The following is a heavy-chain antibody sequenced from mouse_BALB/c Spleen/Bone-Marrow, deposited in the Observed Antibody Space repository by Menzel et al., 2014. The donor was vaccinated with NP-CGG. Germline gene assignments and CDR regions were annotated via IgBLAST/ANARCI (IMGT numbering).Heavy chain of an antibody. CDR3: ARHAYYDQTEVSFVY. D-gene: IGHD2-4*01. Sequence: EVQLQESGGGLVKSGGSLKLSCAASGFTFSNYGMSWVRQTPEKRLEWAATISGGGSYTFYSDSVKGRFTISGDNAKNNLYLQPSSLRSEDTALYYCARHAYYDQTEVSFVYWGQGTLVTVSA. J-gene: IGHJ3*01. CDR2: ISGGGSYT. V-gene: IGHV5-9-2*01. CDR1: GFTFSNYG.